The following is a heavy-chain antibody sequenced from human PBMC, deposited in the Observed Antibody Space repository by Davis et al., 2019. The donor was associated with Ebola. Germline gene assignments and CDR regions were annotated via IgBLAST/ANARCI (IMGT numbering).Heavy chain of an antibody. J-gene: IGHJ6*02. D-gene: IGHD3-10*02. V-gene: IGHV4-34*01. CDR3: ARHYVKRENGMDV. Sequence: SQTLSLTCAVYGGSPSGYYWSWIRQPPGKGLEWIGEINHSGSTNYNPSLKSRVTISVDTSKNQFSLKLSSVTAADTAVYYCARHYVKRENGMDVWGQGTTVTVSS. CDR2: INHSGST. CDR1: GGSPSGYY.